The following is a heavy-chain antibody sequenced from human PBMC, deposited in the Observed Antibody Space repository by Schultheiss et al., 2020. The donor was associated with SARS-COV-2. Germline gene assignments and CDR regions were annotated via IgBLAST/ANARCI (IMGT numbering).Heavy chain of an antibody. V-gene: IGHV4-39*01. J-gene: IGHJ3*02. CDR3: ARLPYYYDSSGYYLAAAFDI. CDR2: IYYSGST. Sequence: SQTLSLTCTVSGGSIRSYYWGWIRQPPGKGLEWIGSIYYSGSTYYNPSLKSRVTISVDTSKNQFSLKLSSVNAAATAVYYCARLPYYYDSSGYYLAAAFDIWGQGTMVTVSS. CDR1: GGSIRSYY. D-gene: IGHD3-22*01.